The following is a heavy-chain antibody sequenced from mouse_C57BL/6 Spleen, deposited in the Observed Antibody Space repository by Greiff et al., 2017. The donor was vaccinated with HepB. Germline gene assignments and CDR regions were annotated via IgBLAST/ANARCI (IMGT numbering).Heavy chain of an antibody. CDR2: ISYSGST. V-gene: IGHV3-8*01. CDR1: GYSITSDY. D-gene: IGHD1-1*01. Sequence: VQLKESGPGLAKPSQTLSLTCSVTGYSITSDYWNWIRKFPGNKLEYMGYISYSGSTYYNPSLKSRISITRDTSKNQYYLQLNSVTTEDTATYYCARYPYYYGSSLWYFDVWGTGTTVTVAS. CDR3: ARYPYYYGSSLWYFDV. J-gene: IGHJ1*03.